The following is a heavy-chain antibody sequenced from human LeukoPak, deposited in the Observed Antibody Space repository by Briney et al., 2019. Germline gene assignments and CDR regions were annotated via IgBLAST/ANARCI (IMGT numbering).Heavy chain of an antibody. Sequence: GGSLRLSCAASGFTVCDYYMSWVRQAPGKGLEWVSYISSSGSTIYYADSVKGRFTISRDNAKNSLCLQMNSLRAEDTAVYYCAGYCSSSRCQGHFDYWRQGPLVTVST. D-gene: IGHD2-2*01. J-gene: IGHJ4*02. V-gene: IGHV3-11*04. CDR3: AGYCSSSRCQGHFDY. CDR2: ISSSGSTI. CDR1: GFTVCDYY.